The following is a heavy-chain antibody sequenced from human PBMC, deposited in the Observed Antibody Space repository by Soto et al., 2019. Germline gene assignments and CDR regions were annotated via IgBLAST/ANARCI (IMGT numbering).Heavy chain of an antibody. V-gene: IGHV1-18*01. Sequence: ASVKVSCKASGYTFTSYGISWVRQAPGQGLEWMGWISAYNGNTKYSQKLQGRFTITRDTSATTTYLDVSSLRSEDTAVYFCARGILTGYYFDDWGQGTLVTVSS. CDR3: ARGILTGYYFDD. CDR1: GYTFTSYG. D-gene: IGHD3-9*01. CDR2: ISAYNGNT. J-gene: IGHJ4*02.